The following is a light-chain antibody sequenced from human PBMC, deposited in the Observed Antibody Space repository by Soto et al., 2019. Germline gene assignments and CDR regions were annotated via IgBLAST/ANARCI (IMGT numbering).Light chain of an antibody. J-gene: IGLJ3*02. CDR1: SSDVGNYNY. Sequence: QSALTQPRSVSGSPGQSVTISCTGTSSDVGNYNYVSWYQQHPGKAPKLMIYDVTKRPSGVPDHFSGSKSGNTASLTISGLRAEDEADYYCCSYAGSYTWVFGGGTKLTVL. CDR2: DVT. CDR3: CSYAGSYTWV. V-gene: IGLV2-11*01.